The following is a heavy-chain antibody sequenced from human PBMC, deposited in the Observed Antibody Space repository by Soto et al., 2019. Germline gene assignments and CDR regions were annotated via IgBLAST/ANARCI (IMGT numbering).Heavy chain of an antibody. CDR3: AREVAADGTFREDVFDI. Sequence: QVHLVQSGAEGKKPGASVKVSCKAPGGTFSNHAIKWVRQAPGQGLEWMGRIIPICTTTNYAQKFQGRVTMTANDSTITAYLELSSMKHDDTAVYYCAREVAADGTFREDVFDIWGQGTLVTVSS. CDR2: IIPICTTT. D-gene: IGHD6-13*01. J-gene: IGHJ3*02. CDR1: GGTFSNHA. V-gene: IGHV1-69*12.